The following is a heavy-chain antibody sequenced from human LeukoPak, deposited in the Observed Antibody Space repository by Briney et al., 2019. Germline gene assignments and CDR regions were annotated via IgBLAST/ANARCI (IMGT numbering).Heavy chain of an antibody. J-gene: IGHJ4*02. CDR2: INPNSGGT. V-gene: IGHV1-2*02. Sequence: GASVRVSCKASGYTFTGYYMHWVRQAPGQGLEWMGWINPNSGGTNYAQKFQGRVTMTRDTSISTAYMELSRLRSDDTAVYYCARDSGGSGSYYIGYWGQGTLVTVSS. D-gene: IGHD3-10*01. CDR3: ARDSGGSGSYYIGY. CDR1: GYTFTGYY.